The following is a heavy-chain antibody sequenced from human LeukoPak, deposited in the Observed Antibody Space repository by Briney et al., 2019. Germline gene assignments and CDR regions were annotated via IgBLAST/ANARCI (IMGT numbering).Heavy chain of an antibody. J-gene: IGHJ4*02. D-gene: IGHD6-13*01. Sequence: ASVKVSCKASGYTFTNYFMHWVRQAPGQELEWMGIINPSSGSTTYGQKFQGRVTMTRDTSTSTVFMELSSLRSEDTAVYYCVRDVAGADGYWGQGTLVTVSS. CDR1: GYTFTNYF. CDR2: INPSSGST. V-gene: IGHV1-46*01. CDR3: VRDVAGADGY.